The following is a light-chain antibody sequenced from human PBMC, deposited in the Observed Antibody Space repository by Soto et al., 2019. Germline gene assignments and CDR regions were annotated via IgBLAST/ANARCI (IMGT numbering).Light chain of an antibody. V-gene: IGLV2-8*01. CDR2: EVT. Sequence: QSALTQPPSASGSPGQSVTISCTGTSSDVGRYDHVSWYQQHPGKAPKLMIYEVTERPAGVPDRFSGSKSGNTASLTVSGLQAEDEADYYCSSYTSSSTLDVVFGGGTKLTVL. CDR3: SSYTSSSTLDVV. J-gene: IGLJ2*01. CDR1: SSDVGRYDH.